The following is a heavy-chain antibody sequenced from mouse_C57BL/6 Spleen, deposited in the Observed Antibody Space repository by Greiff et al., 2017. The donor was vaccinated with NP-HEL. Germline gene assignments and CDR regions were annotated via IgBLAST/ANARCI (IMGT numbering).Heavy chain of an antibody. V-gene: IGHV8-12*01. CDR1: GFSLSTSGMG. Sequence: QVTLKECGPGILQSSQTLSLTCSFSGFSLSTSGMGVSWIRQPSGKGLEWLAHIYWDDDKRYNPSLKSRLTISKDTSRNQVFLKITSVDTADTATYYCAGGNYEDYFDYWGQGTTLTVSS. J-gene: IGHJ2*01. CDR2: IYWDDDK. CDR3: AGGNYEDYFDY. D-gene: IGHD2-1*01.